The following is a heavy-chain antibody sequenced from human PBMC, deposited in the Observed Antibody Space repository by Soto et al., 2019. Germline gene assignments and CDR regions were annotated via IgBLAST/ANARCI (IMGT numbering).Heavy chain of an antibody. CDR1: GGSISSYY. V-gene: IGHV4-59*01. J-gene: IGHJ5*02. Sequence: PSETLSLTCTVSGGSISSYYWSWIRQPPGKGLEWIGYISYSGSTNYNPSLKSRVTMSVDTSKSQFSLRLSSVTAADTAVYYCARDRLASTGWPEAWGQGALVTVSS. CDR3: ARDRLASTGWPEA. CDR2: ISYSGST. D-gene: IGHD3-3*02.